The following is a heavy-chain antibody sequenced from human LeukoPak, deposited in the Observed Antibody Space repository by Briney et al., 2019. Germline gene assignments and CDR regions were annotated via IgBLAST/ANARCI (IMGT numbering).Heavy chain of an antibody. CDR3: VHSSGYYSFDY. Sequence: SETLSLTCTVSGGSISSRSYYWGWIRQPPGKGLEWIGKISDSGNTYYSPSLRSRVTISIDKSKNQFSLKLSSVTAADTAVYYCVHSSGYYSFDYWGQGTLVTVSS. J-gene: IGHJ4*02. CDR2: ISDSGNT. D-gene: IGHD3-22*01. CDR1: GGSISSRSYY. V-gene: IGHV4-39*07.